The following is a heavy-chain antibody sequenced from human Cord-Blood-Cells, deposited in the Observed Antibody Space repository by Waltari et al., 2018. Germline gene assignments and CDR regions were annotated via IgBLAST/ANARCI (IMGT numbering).Heavy chain of an antibody. CDR2: IYYSGST. V-gene: IGHV4-39*01. CDR1: GGSIRSSSYY. D-gene: IGHD2-15*01. Sequence: QLQLQESGPGLVKPSETLSLTCTVSGGSIRSSSYYWGWIRQPPGKGLEWIGSIYYSGSTYYNPSLKSRVTISVDTSKNQFSLKLSSVTAADTAVYYCARTSVSDTTVYCSGGSCYFDYWGQGTLVTVSS. J-gene: IGHJ4*02. CDR3: ARTSVSDTTVYCSGGSCYFDY.